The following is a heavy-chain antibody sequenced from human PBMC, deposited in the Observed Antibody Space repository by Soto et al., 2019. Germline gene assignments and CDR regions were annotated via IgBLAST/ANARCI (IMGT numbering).Heavy chain of an antibody. CDR2: IYYSGST. J-gene: IGHJ5*02. CDR1: GGSISSYY. Sequence: SETLSLTCTVSGGSISSYYWSWIRQPPGKGLEWIGYIYYSGSTNYNPSIKSRVTISVDTSKNQFSLKLSSVTAADTAVYYCARHPPLNWFDPWGQGTLVTVSS. CDR3: ARHPPLNWFDP. V-gene: IGHV4-59*08.